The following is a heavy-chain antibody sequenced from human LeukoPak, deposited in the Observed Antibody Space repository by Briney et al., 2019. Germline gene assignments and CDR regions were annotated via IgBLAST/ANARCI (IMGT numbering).Heavy chain of an antibody. J-gene: IGHJ4*02. Sequence: GGSLRLSCAASGFNFNTFGMHWVRQTPGKGLEWVAFIRHDGSDQYYADSVKGRFTLSRDNSQSTLYLQMNSLRTGDTAIYYCAKQIDGSGTFLYPKYFDYWGQGTLVTVSS. D-gene: IGHD3-10*01. CDR3: AKQIDGSGTFLYPKYFDY. V-gene: IGHV3-30*02. CDR2: IRHDGSDQ. CDR1: GFNFNTFG.